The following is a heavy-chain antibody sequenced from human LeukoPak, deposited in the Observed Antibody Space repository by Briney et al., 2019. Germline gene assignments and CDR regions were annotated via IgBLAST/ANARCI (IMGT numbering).Heavy chain of an antibody. J-gene: IGHJ4*02. CDR3: AKALPKAGYFDY. CDR2: ISGSGGST. CDR1: GFIFSSYS. Sequence: GGSLRLSCAASGFIFSSYSMSWVRQAPGKGLEWVSAISGSGGSTYYADSVKGRFTISRDNSKNTLYLQMNSLRAEDTAVYYCAKALPKAGYFDYWGQGTLVTVSS. V-gene: IGHV3-23*01.